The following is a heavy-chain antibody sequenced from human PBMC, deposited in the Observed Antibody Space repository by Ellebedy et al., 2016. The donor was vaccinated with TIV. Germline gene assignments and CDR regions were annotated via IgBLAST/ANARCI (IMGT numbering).Heavy chain of an antibody. D-gene: IGHD2-2*01. CDR1: GYTFTYRY. J-gene: IGHJ6*01. Sequence: AASVKVSCKASGYTFTYRYLHWVRQAPGQALEWMGWITPFNGNTNYAQKFQDRVTITRDRSMSTVYMELGSLGSEDTALYFCARLAPVSSQHYYYFYGLDVWGQGTTVTVSS. CDR2: ITPFNGNT. V-gene: IGHV1-45*02. CDR3: ARLAPVSSQHYYYFYGLDV.